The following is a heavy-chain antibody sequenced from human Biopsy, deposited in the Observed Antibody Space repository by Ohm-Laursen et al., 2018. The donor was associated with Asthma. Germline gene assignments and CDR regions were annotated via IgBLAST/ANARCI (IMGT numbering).Heavy chain of an antibody. V-gene: IGHV5-51*03. CDR2: IFAANSET. CDR1: GYTFSDPW. J-gene: IGHJ4*02. Sequence: GESLKISCKASGYTFSDPWIGWVRQMPGKGLEWMGIIFAANSETKYSPSFQGQVTISADMSISTAFLQWSSLKASDTAIYYCARFIDGTFFVDYWGQGTLVTVSS. D-gene: IGHD1-7*01. CDR3: ARFIDGTFFVDY.